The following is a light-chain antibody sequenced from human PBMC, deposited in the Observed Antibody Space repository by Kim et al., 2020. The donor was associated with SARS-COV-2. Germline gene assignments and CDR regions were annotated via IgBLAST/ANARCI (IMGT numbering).Light chain of an antibody. J-gene: IGKJ4*01. Sequence: STGDGVTICCRASQGSSSYLAWYQQKPGKAPKLLIYAASTGQSGVPSRFSGSGSGTDFTLTISCLQSEDFATYYCQQYYSYPLTFGGGTKVDIK. CDR2: AAS. CDR3: QQYYSYPLT. CDR1: QGSSSY. V-gene: IGKV1-8*01.